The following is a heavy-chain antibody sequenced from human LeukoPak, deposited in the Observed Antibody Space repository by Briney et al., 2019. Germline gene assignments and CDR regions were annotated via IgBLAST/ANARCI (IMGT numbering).Heavy chain of an antibody. CDR2: INPNSGGT. V-gene: IGHV1-2*02. Sequence: GASVKVSCKASGYTFTGYYIHWVRQAPGQGLEWMGWINPNSGGTNYAQKFQGRVTMTRDTSITSAYMELSRLRSDDTAVYYCARDLPDYGDNPQYYFDYWGQGTLVTVSS. CDR1: GYTFTGYY. D-gene: IGHD4-23*01. CDR3: ARDLPDYGDNPQYYFDY. J-gene: IGHJ4*02.